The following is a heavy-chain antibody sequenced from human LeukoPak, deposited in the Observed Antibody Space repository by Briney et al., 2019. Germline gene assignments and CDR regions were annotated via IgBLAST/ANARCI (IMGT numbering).Heavy chain of an antibody. D-gene: IGHD3-22*01. Sequence: ASVKVSCKASGGTFSSYAISWVQQAPGQGLEWMGGIIPIFGTANYAQKFQGRVTITADESTSTAYMELSSLRSEDTAVYYCARGSGYYDSSGYYSETFDYWGQGTLVTVSS. CDR2: IIPIFGTA. CDR1: GGTFSSYA. V-gene: IGHV1-69*13. J-gene: IGHJ4*02. CDR3: ARGSGYYDSSGYYSETFDY.